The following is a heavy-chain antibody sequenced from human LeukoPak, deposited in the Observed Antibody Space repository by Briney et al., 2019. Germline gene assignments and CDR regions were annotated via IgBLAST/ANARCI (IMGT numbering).Heavy chain of an antibody. Sequence: GGSLRLSCAASGFTFSSYSMNWVRQAPGKGLEWVSSISSSSSYIYYADSVKGRFTISRDNAKNSLYLQMNSLRAEDTAVYYCARGLYRSRLWFGEFDYWGQGTLVTVSS. CDR2: ISSSSSYI. V-gene: IGHV3-21*04. D-gene: IGHD3-10*01. CDR3: ARGLYRSRLWFGEFDY. J-gene: IGHJ4*02. CDR1: GFTFSSYS.